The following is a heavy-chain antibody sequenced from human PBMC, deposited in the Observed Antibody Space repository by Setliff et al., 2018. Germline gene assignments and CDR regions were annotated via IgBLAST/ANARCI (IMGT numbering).Heavy chain of an antibody. CDR1: GYTFNNYG. CDR3: ARVESMVRGKNILRHFDY. J-gene: IGHJ4*02. CDR2: VTIYNGNT. Sequence: ASVKVSCKASGYTFNNYGVAWVRQAPGQGLDWMGWVTIYNGNTKYAQNLQGRLTLSTDRSTNTVYMELESLTTDDTAIYYCARVESMVRGKNILRHFDYWGQGTQVTVSS. V-gene: IGHV1-18*01. D-gene: IGHD3-10*01.